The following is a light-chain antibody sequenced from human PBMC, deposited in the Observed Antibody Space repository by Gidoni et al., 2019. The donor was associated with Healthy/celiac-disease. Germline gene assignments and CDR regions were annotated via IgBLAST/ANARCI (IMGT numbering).Light chain of an antibody. CDR3: QQYYSTPFT. CDR2: WAS. J-gene: IGKJ3*01. CDR1: QSVLYSSKNKNY. V-gene: IGKV4-1*01. Sequence: DIVMTHSPDSLAVSLGERSTIICKVSQSVLYSSKNKNYLAWYQQKPGQPPKLLISWASTRASGVPDRFSGSGSGTDFTLTISSLQAEDVAVYYCQQYYSTPFTFGPGTKVDIK.